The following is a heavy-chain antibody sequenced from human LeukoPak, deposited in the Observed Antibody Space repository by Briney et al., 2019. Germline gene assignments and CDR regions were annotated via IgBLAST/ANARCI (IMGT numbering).Heavy chain of an antibody. V-gene: IGHV4-59*12. J-gene: IGHJ4*02. D-gene: IGHD6-13*01. CDR2: TYYSGST. CDR1: GASISSYY. CDR3: AKDSSWTGGRFDY. Sequence: SETLSLTCTVSGASISSYYWSWIRQPPGKGLEWIGYTYYSGSTNYNPSLKSRVTISVDTSKKQFSLKLSSVTAADTAVYYCAKDSSWTGGRFDYWGQGTLVTVSS.